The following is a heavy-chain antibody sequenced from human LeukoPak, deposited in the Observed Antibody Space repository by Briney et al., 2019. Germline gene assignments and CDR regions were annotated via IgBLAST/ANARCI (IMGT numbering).Heavy chain of an antibody. CDR2: IKSKTDGWTT. CDR3: TTVDYYDSSGSFDY. Sequence: MPGGSLRLSCAASGFTFSNAWMSWVRQAPGKGLEWVGRIKSKTDGWTTDYAAPVKGRFTISRDDSKNTLYLQMNSLKTEDTAVYYCTTVDYYDSSGSFDYWGQGTLVTVSS. V-gene: IGHV3-15*01. D-gene: IGHD3-22*01. J-gene: IGHJ4*02. CDR1: GFTFSNAW.